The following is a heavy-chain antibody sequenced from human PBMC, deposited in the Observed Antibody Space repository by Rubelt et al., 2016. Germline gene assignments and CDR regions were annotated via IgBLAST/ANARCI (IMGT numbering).Heavy chain of an antibody. CDR1: GFTFSSYG. J-gene: IGHJ4*02. CDR3: ARQATVTSGYDY. Sequence: QVQLVESGGGVVQPGRSLRLSCAASGFTFSSYGMHWVRQAPGKGLEWVAVIWYDGSNKYYADSVKGRFTISRDNSKNTLYLQMNSLKPEDTAVYYCARQATVTSGYDYWGQGTLVTVSS. CDR2: IWYDGSNK. V-gene: IGHV3-33*01. D-gene: IGHD4-17*01.